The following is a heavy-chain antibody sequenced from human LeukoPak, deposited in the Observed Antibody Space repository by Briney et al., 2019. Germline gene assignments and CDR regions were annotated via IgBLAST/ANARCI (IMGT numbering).Heavy chain of an antibody. Sequence: GGSLRLSCAASGFTFSSYGMNWVRQAPGKGLEWVSYISSSSSTIYYADPVKGRFTISRDNAKNSLYLQMHSLRDEDTAVYYCARRDGYKSHFDYWGQGTLVTVSS. V-gene: IGHV3-48*02. CDR3: ARRDGYKSHFDY. J-gene: IGHJ4*02. CDR1: GFTFSSYG. CDR2: ISSSSSTI. D-gene: IGHD5-24*01.